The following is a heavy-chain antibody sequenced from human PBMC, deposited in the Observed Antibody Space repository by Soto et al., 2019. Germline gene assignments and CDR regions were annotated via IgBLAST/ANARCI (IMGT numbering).Heavy chain of an antibody. Sequence: EVHLLESGGGLVHPGGSLRLSCAASGFTFSNYAMSWVRQAPGKGLEWVSGIVGSGGTTDYADSVKGLFTISRDNSKNKLYLQMNSLRAEDTAVYYCAKEGGYTTALERIDCWGQGTLVTVS. CDR3: AKEGGYTTALERIDC. CDR2: IVGSGGTT. D-gene: IGHD6-13*01. CDR1: GFTFSNYA. J-gene: IGHJ4*02. V-gene: IGHV3-23*01.